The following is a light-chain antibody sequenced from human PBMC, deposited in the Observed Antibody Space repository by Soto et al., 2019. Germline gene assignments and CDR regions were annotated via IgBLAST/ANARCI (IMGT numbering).Light chain of an antibody. J-gene: IGKJ2*01. V-gene: IGKV1-39*01. Sequence: DIQMTQSPTSLSASVGDRITITCRASQSISSYLNWYQQKPGKAPKLLIYAASSLQSGVPSRFSGSRSATDFPLTISSLQPEDFATYYCHQSSSTPPTFGQGTKLDIK. CDR3: HQSSSTPPT. CDR1: QSISSY. CDR2: AAS.